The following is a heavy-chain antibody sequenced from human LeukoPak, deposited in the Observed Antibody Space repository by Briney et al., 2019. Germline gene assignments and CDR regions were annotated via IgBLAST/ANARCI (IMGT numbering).Heavy chain of an antibody. CDR2: INPNSGGT. D-gene: IGHD1-26*01. CDR1: GYTFTGYY. Sequence: ASVNVSCKASGYTFTGYYMHWVRQAPGQGLEWMGWINPNSGGTNYAQKFQGRVTVTRDTSISTAYMELSRLRSDDTAVYYCARDRSGIVGASNWFDPWGQGTLVTVSS. CDR3: ARDRSGIVGASNWFDP. V-gene: IGHV1-2*02. J-gene: IGHJ5*02.